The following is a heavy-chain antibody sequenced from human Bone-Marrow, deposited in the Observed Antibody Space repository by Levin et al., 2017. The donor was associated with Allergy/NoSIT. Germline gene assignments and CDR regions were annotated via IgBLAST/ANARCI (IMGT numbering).Heavy chain of an antibody. CDR3: AHHRLLSFGELS. V-gene: IGHV2-5*01. J-gene: IGHJ5*02. CDR2: IYWNDDK. D-gene: IGHD3-10*01. Sequence: SGPTLVKPPQTLTLTCTFSGFSLTTSGVGVGWIRQPPKKALEWLALIYWNDDKRYNASLKTRLTITKDTSKNQVVLTMTNMDPVDTATYYCAHHRLLSFGELSWGQGTLVTVSS. CDR1: GFSLTTSGVG.